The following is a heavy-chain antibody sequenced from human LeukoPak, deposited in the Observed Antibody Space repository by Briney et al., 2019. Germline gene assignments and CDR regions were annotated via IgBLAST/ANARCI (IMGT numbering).Heavy chain of an antibody. J-gene: IGHJ3*01. V-gene: IGHV3-48*03. Sequence: GGSLILSFAASGFPFSSYEMNWRRRAPGKGPGWVSYVSVSGNTKKYADSVKGRFSISRDNAQNSLYLQMNSLRAEDTAVYYCARDRYGDYGDAFDLWGQGTMVTVSS. CDR1: GFPFSSYE. D-gene: IGHD4/OR15-4a*01. CDR3: ARDRYGDYGDAFDL. CDR2: VSVSGNTK.